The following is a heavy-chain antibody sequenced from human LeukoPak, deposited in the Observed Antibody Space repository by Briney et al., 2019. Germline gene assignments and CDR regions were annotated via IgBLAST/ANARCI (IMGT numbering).Heavy chain of an antibody. D-gene: IGHD1-26*01. CDR1: GFTFSSYA. CDR3: ARDFDSGSYSYAFDI. V-gene: IGHV3-30-3*01. J-gene: IGHJ3*02. CDR2: ISYDGSNK. Sequence: GRSLRLSCAASGFTFSSYAMHWVRQAPGKGLEWVAVISYDGSNKYYADSVKGRFTISRDNSKNTLYLQMNSLRAEDTAVYYCARDFDSGSYSYAFDIWGQGTMVTVSS.